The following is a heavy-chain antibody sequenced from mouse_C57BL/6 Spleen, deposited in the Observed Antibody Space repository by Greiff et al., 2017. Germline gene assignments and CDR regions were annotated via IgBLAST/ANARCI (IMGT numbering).Heavy chain of an antibody. V-gene: IGHV3-6*01. CDR2: ISYDGSN. J-gene: IGHJ4*01. Sequence: EVKLQESGPGLVKPSQSLSLTCSVTGYSITSGYYWNWIRQSPGNKLEWMGFISYDGSNNYNPSLKNRISITRDTSKNQFFLKLNSMSPEDTATYYCARDTAQATCAMDYWGQGTSVTVSS. CDR1: GYSITSGYY. D-gene: IGHD3-2*02. CDR3: ARDTAQATCAMDY.